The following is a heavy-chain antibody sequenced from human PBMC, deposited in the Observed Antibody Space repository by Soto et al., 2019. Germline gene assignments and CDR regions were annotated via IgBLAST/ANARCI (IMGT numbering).Heavy chain of an antibody. D-gene: IGHD2-2*02. CDR1: GGSISSYY. J-gene: IGHJ5*02. CDR2: IYYTGST. CDR3: ARGEGAAPGILPAAINWFDP. Sequence: SETLSLTCTVSGGSISSYYWSWIRQPPGKGLEWIGNIYYTGSTSYNPSLKSRVTISLDTSKNQFSLKVNSVTAADTAVYYCARGEGAAPGILPAAINWFDPWGQGTMGTAPQ. V-gene: IGHV4-59*01.